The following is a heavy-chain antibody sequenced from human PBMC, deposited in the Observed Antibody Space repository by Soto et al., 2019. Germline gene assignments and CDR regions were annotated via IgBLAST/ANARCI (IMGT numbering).Heavy chain of an antibody. CDR1: GFTFSSYW. J-gene: IGHJ4*02. V-gene: IGHV3-7*01. CDR3: ARVPLVTSRYYFDF. D-gene: IGHD3-10*01. Sequence: EVQLVESGGGLVQPGGSLRLSCVASGFTFSSYWMSWVRQAPEKGLEWVANINQDGSGKYHAGSVKGRFTISRDNARNSLFLQMDSLRDEDTAVYYCARVPLVTSRYYFDFWGQGTLVTVSS. CDR2: INQDGSGK.